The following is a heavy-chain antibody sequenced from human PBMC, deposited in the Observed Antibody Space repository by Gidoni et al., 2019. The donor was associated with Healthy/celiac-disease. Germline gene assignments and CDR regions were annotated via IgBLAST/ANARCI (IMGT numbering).Heavy chain of an antibody. CDR3: ARGTTVTTLDAFDI. D-gene: IGHD4-17*01. Sequence: QVQLQESGPGLVKPSQTLSLTCTVSGGSISSGGYYWSWIRQHPGKGLEWIGYIYYSGSTYYNPSLKSRVTISVDTSKNQFSLKLSSVTAADTAVYYCARGTTVTTLDAFDIWGQGTMVTVSS. CDR1: GGSISSGGYY. CDR2: IYYSGST. J-gene: IGHJ3*02. V-gene: IGHV4-31*03.